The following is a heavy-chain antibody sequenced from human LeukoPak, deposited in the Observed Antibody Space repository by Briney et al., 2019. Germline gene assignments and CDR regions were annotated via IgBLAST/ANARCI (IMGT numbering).Heavy chain of an antibody. CDR3: ARGPPYIVVVTAIGFFDY. V-gene: IGHV4-31*03. J-gene: IGHJ4*02. Sequence: SQTLSLTCTVSGGSISSGGYYWSWIRQHPGKGLEWIGYIYYSGSTYYNPSLKSRVTISVDTSKNQFSLKLSSVTAADTAVYYCARGPPYIVVVTAIGFFDYWGQGTLVTVSS. CDR2: IYYSGST. CDR1: GGSISSGGYY. D-gene: IGHD2-21*02.